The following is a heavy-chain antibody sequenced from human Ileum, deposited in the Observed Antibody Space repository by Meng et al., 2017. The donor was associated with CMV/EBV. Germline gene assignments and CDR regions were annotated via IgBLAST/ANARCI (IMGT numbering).Heavy chain of an antibody. CDR1: YTFNVIC. CDR3: ARDGVVCGDTTCRGFFS. J-gene: IGHJ5*02. V-gene: IGHV1-2*02. Sequence: YTFNVICMNWVRQAPGQGLEWMGWVNPKHGDTNYAQKFQGRVTMSRDPSISTAYMELSGLRHDDTAVYYCARDGVVCGDTTCRGFFSWGQGTLVTVSS. CDR2: VNPKHGDT. D-gene: IGHD2-21*01.